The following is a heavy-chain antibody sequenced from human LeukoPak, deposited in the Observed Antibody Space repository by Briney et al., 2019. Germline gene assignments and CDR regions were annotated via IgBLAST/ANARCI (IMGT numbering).Heavy chain of an antibody. CDR3: AREGLDTAMAPLAFDI. Sequence: PSETLSLTCTVSGGSISSGDYYWSWIRQPPGKGLEWIGYIYYSGSTYYNPSLKSRVTISVDTSKNQFSLKLSSVTAADTAVYYCAREGLDTAMAPLAFDIWGQGTMVTVSS. CDR1: GGSISSGDYY. CDR2: IYYSGST. J-gene: IGHJ3*02. V-gene: IGHV4-30-4*01. D-gene: IGHD5-18*01.